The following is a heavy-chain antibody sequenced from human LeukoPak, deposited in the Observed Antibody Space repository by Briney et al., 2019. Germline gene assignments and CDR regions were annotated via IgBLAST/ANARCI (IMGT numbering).Heavy chain of an antibody. J-gene: IGHJ4*02. V-gene: IGHV1-18*01. CDR3: ARVGDTSGYPRWLAY. CDR2: INTSNSDI. D-gene: IGHD3-22*01. Sequence: GASVKVSCKASGYTFSNYGISWVRQAPGQGLEWMGWINTSNSDIKCAEKFQDRVTMTTDTSTSTAYMKLRSLRSDDTAVYYCARVGDTSGYPRWLAYWGQGTLVTVSS. CDR1: GYTFSNYG.